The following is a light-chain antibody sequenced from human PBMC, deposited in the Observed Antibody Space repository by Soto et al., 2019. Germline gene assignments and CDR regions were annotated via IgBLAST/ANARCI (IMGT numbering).Light chain of an antibody. CDR1: QSVSSN. V-gene: IGKV3-15*01. Sequence: EIVMTQSPATLSVSPGERATLSCRASQSVSSNLAWYQQKPGQAPRLLIYGASTRATGIPARFSGSGSGTEFTLTISSLQSEDFAVYNCQQYNNWLVYTFGQGTKLEIK. CDR3: QQYNNWLVYT. CDR2: GAS. J-gene: IGKJ2*01.